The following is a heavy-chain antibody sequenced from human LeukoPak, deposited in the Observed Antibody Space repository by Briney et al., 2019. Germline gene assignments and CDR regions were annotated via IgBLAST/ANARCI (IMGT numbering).Heavy chain of an antibody. CDR3: ARAHIAAAGNNFDY. Sequence: ASVKVSCKASGGTFSSYAISWVRQAPGQGLEWMGGIIPIFGTASYAQKFQGRVTITADKSTSTAYMELSSLRSEDTAVYYCARAHIAAAGNNFDYWGQGTLVTVSS. CDR2: IIPIFGTA. CDR1: GGTFSSYA. D-gene: IGHD6-13*01. J-gene: IGHJ4*02. V-gene: IGHV1-69*06.